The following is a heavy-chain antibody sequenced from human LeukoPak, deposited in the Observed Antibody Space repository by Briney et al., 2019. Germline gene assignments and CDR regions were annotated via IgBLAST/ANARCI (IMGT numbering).Heavy chain of an antibody. Sequence: GGSLRLSCEASGFTFSSYGMAWVRQAPGKGLEWVSLISRSADQTYYADSGKGRFTISRDNSKNTLYLQMNSLRAEDTAVYYCAKGTGYNWNDDAFDIWGQGTMVTVSS. J-gene: IGHJ3*02. V-gene: IGHV3-23*01. CDR1: GFTFSSYG. CDR3: AKGTGYNWNDDAFDI. CDR2: ISRSADQT. D-gene: IGHD1-1*01.